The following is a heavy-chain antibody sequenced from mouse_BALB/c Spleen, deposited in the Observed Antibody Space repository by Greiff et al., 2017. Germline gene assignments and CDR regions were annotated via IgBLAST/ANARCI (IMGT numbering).Heavy chain of an antibody. Sequence: EVKLVESGGGLVKPGGSLKLSCAASGFTFSDYYMYWVRQTPEKRLEWVATISDGGSYTYYPDSVKGRFTISRDNAKNNLYLQMSSLKSEDTAMYYCAREGPYYYGSSPFAYWGQGTLVTVSA. CDR3: AREGPYYYGSSPFAY. J-gene: IGHJ3*01. D-gene: IGHD1-1*01. CDR1: GFTFSDYY. V-gene: IGHV5-4*02. CDR2: ISDGGSYT.